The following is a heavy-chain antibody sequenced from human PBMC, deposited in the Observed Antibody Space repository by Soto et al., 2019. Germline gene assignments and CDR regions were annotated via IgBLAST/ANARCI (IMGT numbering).Heavy chain of an antibody. CDR1: GFTFSSYG. Sequence: GGSLRLSCAASGFTFSSYGMHWVRQAPGKGLEWVAVISYDGSNKYYADSVKGRFTISRDNSKNTLYLQMNSLRAEDTAVYYCAKDLKGYCSGGSCYSDFDYWGQGTLVTVSS. CDR3: AKDLKGYCSGGSCYSDFDY. J-gene: IGHJ4*02. D-gene: IGHD2-15*01. V-gene: IGHV3-30*18. CDR2: ISYDGSNK.